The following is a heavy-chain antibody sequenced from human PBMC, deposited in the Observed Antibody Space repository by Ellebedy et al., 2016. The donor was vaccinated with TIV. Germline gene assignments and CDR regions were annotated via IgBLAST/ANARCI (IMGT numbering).Heavy chain of an antibody. CDR2: IWYDGSHQ. CDR1: GFTFSTYG. CDR3: ARDRDSYDNSGYLGY. J-gene: IGHJ4*02. V-gene: IGHV3-33*08. Sequence: PGGSLRLSCAASGFTFSTYGMHWVRQSPGKGLEWVAVIWYDGSHQYYADSVKGRFTISRDNSKNTLYLQMNSLRAEDTAVYYCARDRDSYDNSGYLGYWGQGTLVTVSS. D-gene: IGHD3-22*01.